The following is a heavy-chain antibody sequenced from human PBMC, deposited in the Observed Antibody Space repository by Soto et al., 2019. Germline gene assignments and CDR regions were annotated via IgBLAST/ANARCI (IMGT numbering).Heavy chain of an antibody. J-gene: IGHJ5*02. D-gene: IGHD3-22*01. CDR3: ARDNESSGYYYPWYNWFDP. Sequence: ASVKVSCKASGYTFTSYYMHWVRQAPGQGLEWMGIINPSGGSTSYAQKFQGRVTMTRDTSTSTVYMELSSLRSEDTAVHYCARDNESSGYYYPWYNWFDPWGQGTLVTVSS. V-gene: IGHV1-46*01. CDR2: INPSGGST. CDR1: GYTFTSYY.